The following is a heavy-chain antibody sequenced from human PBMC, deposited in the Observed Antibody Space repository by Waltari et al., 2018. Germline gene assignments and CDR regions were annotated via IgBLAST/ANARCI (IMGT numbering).Heavy chain of an antibody. CDR3: ATDQRYSGSYSADY. Sequence: QVQLVQSGAEVKKPGASVKVSCKVSGYTLPALSLHWVRQAPGKGLEWMGGVDPEDGETIYAQKFQGRVTMTEDTSTDTAYMELSSLRSEDTAVYYCATDQRYSGSYSADYWGQGTLVTVSS. J-gene: IGHJ4*02. V-gene: IGHV1-24*01. CDR2: VDPEDGET. CDR1: GYTLPALS. D-gene: IGHD1-26*01.